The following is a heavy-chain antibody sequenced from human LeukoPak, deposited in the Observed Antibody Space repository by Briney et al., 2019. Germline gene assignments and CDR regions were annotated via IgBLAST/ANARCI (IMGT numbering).Heavy chain of an antibody. CDR1: GYTFTSYD. D-gene: IGHD2-15*01. J-gene: IGHJ4*02. Sequence: GASVKVSCKASGYTFTSYDINWVRQATGQGLEWMGWMNPNSGNTGYAQKFQGRVTMTRNTSISTAYMELSSLRSEDTAVYYCARAGGYCGRISCPYDFDYWGQGSLVAVSS. V-gene: IGHV1-8*01. CDR2: MNPNSGNT. CDR3: ARAGGYCGRISCPYDFDY.